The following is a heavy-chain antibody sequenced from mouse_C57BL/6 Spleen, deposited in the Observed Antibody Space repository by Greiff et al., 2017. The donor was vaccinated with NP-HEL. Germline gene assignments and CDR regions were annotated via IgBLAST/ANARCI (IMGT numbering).Heavy chain of an antibody. V-gene: IGHV1-82*01. D-gene: IGHD1-1*01. CDR2: IYPGDGDT. CDR3: ARGGYYYGSSYGYFDV. J-gene: IGHJ1*03. CDR1: GYAFSSSW. Sequence: VKLVESGPELVKPGASVKISCKASGYAFSSSWMNWVKQRPGKGLEWIGRIYPGDGDTNYNGKFKGKATLTADKSSSTAYMQLSSLTSEDSAVYFCARGGYYYGSSYGYFDVWGTGTTVTVSS.